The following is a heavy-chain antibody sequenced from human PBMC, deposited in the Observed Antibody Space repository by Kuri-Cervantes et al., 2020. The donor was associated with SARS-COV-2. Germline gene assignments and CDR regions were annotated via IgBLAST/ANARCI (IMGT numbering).Heavy chain of an antibody. CDR1: GFTFSSYS. V-gene: IGHV3-48*01. CDR2: ISSSSSTI. CDR3: ARAEKRTIFGVVNYYYYGMDV. D-gene: IGHD3-3*01. J-gene: IGHJ6*02. Sequence: GESLKSSCAASGFTFSSYSMNWVRQAPGKGLEWVSYISSSSSTIYYADSVKGRFTISRDNAKNSLYLQMNGLRAEDTAVYYCARAEKRTIFGVVNYYYYGMDVWGQGTTVTVSS.